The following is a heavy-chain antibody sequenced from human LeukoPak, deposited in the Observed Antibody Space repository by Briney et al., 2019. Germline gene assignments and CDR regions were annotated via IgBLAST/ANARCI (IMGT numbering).Heavy chain of an antibody. J-gene: IGHJ4*02. CDR3: AKDVAGDPTIDY. D-gene: IGHD2-21*02. CDR1: GFTFSSYS. CDR2: ISSSSSYI. Sequence: GGSLRLSCAASGFTFSSYSMNWVRQAPGKGLEWVSSISSSSSYIYYADSVKGRFTISRDNSKNTLYLQMNSLRAEDTAVYYCAKDVAGDPTIDYWGQGTLVTVSS. V-gene: IGHV3-21*01.